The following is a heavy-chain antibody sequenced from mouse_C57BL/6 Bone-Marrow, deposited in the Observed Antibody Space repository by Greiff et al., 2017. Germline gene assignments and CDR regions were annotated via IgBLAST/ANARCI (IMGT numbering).Heavy chain of an antibody. D-gene: IGHD2-4*01. V-gene: IGHV1-81*01. CDR1: GYTFTSYG. CDR2: IYPRSGNT. CDR3: ARDDYESYWYFDV. Sequence: VQLQESGAELARPGASVKLSCKASGYTFTSYGISWVKQRTGQGLEWIGEIYPRSGNTYYNEKFKGKATLTADKSSSTAYMELRSLTSEDSAVYFCARDDYESYWYFDVWGTGTTVTVSS. J-gene: IGHJ1*03.